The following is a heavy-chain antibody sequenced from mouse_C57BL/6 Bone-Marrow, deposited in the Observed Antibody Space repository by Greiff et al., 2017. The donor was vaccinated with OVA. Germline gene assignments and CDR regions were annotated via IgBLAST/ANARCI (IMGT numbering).Heavy chain of an antibody. D-gene: IGHD1-1*01. CDR3: AGYGSSYESYYFDY. CDR1: GYSFTSYY. CDR2: IYPGSGNT. Sequence: VKLQESGPELVKPGASVKISCKASGYSFTSYYIHWVKQRPGQGLEWIGWIYPGSGNTKYNEKFKGKATLTADTSSSTAYMQLSSLTSEDSAVYYCAGYGSSYESYYFDYWGQGTTLTVSS. J-gene: IGHJ2*01. V-gene: IGHV1-66*01.